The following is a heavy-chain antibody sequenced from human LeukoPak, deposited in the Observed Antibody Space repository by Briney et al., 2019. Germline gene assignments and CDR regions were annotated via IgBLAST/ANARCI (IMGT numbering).Heavy chain of an antibody. V-gene: IGHV3-48*01. CDR3: AKGSHYDFWSGYYSYFDY. CDR2: ISSSSSTI. J-gene: IGHJ4*02. D-gene: IGHD3-3*01. Sequence: AGGSLRLSCAASGFTFSSYSMNWVRQAPGKGLEWVSYISSSSSTIYYADSVKGRFTISRDNAKNSLYLQMNSLRAEDTAVYYCAKGSHYDFWSGYYSYFDYWGQGTLVTVSS. CDR1: GFTFSSYS.